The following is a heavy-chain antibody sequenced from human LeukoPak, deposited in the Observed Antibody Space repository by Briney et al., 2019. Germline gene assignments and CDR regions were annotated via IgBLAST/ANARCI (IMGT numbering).Heavy chain of an antibody. Sequence: PGGSLRLSCAASGFTFSSYGMHWVRQAPGKGLEWVAVISYDGSNKYYADSVKGRFTVSRDNSKNTLYLQMNSLRAEDTAVYYCAKVGIWFGELLAPDYWGQGTLVTVSS. CDR1: GFTFSSYG. CDR3: AKVGIWFGELLAPDY. V-gene: IGHV3-30*18. CDR2: ISYDGSNK. J-gene: IGHJ4*02. D-gene: IGHD3-10*01.